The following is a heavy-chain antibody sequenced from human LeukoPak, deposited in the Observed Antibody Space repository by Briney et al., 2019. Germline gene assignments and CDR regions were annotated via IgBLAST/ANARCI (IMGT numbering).Heavy chain of an antibody. CDR1: GGSLRGYY. J-gene: IGHJ3*02. CDR3: ARFGSSTWYKGAFET. D-gene: IGHD6-13*01. V-gene: IGHV4-34*12. Sequence: SETLSLTCAVYGGSLRGYYWRWIRQPPGKGLEWVGGIVHSGDTKYNPSLKSRVTISVDTSKNQFSLNLTAVTAADTAVYYCARFGSSTWYKGAFETWGQGTMVTVAS. CDR2: IVHSGDT.